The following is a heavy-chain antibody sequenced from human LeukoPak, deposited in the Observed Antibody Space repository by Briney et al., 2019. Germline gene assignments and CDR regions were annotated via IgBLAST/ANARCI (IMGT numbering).Heavy chain of an antibody. CDR1: GFTFSSYG. Sequence: GGSLRLSCAASGFTFSSYGMHWVRQAPGKGLEWVAVIWYDGSNKYYAGSVKGRFTISRDNSKNTLYLQMNSLRAEDTAVYYCARDRGSSGWYFDYWGQGTLVTVSS. V-gene: IGHV3-33*01. D-gene: IGHD6-19*01. CDR3: ARDRGSSGWYFDY. J-gene: IGHJ4*02. CDR2: IWYDGSNK.